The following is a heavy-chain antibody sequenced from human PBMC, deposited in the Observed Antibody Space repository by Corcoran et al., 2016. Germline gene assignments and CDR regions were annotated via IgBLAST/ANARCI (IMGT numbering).Heavy chain of an antibody. J-gene: IGHJ6*02. Sequence: EVQLVQSGAEVKKPGESLKISCKGSGYSFTSYWIGWVRQMPGKGLEWMGIIYPGDSDTRYSPSFQGQVTISADKSISTAYLQWSSLKASDTAMYYCARGYCSSTSCYTRGGYYYYGMDVWGQGTTVTVSS. CDR3: ARGYCSSTSCYTRGGYYYYGMDV. D-gene: IGHD2-2*02. CDR2: IYPGDSDT. V-gene: IGHV5-51*01. CDR1: GYSFTSYW.